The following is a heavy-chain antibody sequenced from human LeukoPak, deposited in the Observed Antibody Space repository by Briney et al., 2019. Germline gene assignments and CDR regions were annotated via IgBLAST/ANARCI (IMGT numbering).Heavy chain of an antibody. CDR3: ARVDGGGSNDNWFDP. D-gene: IGHD2-15*01. V-gene: IGHV3-33*01. J-gene: IGHJ5*02. CDR1: GFTFSSYG. Sequence: GGSLRLSCAASGFTFSSYGMHWVRQAPGKGLEWVAVIWYDGSNKYYADSVKGRFTISRDNSKNTLYLQMNSLRAEDTAVYYCARVDGGGSNDNWFDPWGREPWSPSPQ. CDR2: IWYDGSNK.